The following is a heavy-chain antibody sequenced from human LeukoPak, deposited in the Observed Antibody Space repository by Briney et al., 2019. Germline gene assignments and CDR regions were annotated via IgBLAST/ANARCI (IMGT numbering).Heavy chain of an antibody. CDR3: ARVANMGFDY. J-gene: IGHJ4*02. CDR2: IKQDGSEK. D-gene: IGHD2/OR15-2a*01. V-gene: IGHV3-7*01. CDR1: GFTFSTYW. Sequence: RPGGSLRLSCAASGFTFSTYWMSWVRQAPGKGLEWVAHIKQDGSEKYYLDSVKGRFTISRDNAKNSLYLQMNSLRAEDTAVYYCARVANMGFDYWGQGTLVTVSS.